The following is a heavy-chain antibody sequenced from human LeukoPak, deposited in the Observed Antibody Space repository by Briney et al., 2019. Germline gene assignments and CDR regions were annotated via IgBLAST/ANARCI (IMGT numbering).Heavy chain of an antibody. CDR2: IYYSGST. Sequence: SETLSLTCTVSGGSISSYYWSWIRQPPGKGLEWIGYIYYSGSTNYNPSLKSRVTISVDTSKNQFSLKLSSVTAADTAVYYCARDASVAGLCYFDYWGQGTLVTVSS. V-gene: IGHV4-59*01. CDR3: ARDASVAGLCYFDY. D-gene: IGHD6-19*01. J-gene: IGHJ4*02. CDR1: GGSISSYY.